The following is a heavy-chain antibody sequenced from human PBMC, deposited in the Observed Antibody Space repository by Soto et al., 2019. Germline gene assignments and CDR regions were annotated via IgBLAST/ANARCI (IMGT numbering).Heavy chain of an antibody. CDR3: AKGMFSSSPTAAGSFDY. CDR2: IGGTDGKT. J-gene: IGHJ4*02. D-gene: IGHD3-10*01. V-gene: IGHV3-23*01. Sequence: GGSLRLSCAASGFTFSSYAMSWVRQAPGKGLEWVAAIGGTDGKTYYADSVKGRFTISRDNSEKTLYLQMSRLRAEDTAVYFCAKGMFSSSPTAAGSFDYWGQGALVTVSS. CDR1: GFTFSSYA.